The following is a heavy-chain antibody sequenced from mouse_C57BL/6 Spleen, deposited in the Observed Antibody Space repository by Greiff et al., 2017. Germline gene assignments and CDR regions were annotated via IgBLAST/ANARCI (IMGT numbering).Heavy chain of an antibody. D-gene: IGHD1-1*01. CDR3: TRDDYGGTYFDY. CDR2: IDPETGGT. J-gene: IGHJ2*01. CDR1: GYTFTDYE. V-gene: IGHV1-15*01. Sequence: VQLQQSGAELVRPGASVTLSCKASGYTFTDYEMHWVKQTPVHGLEWIGAIDPETGGTAYNQKFKGKAILTADKSSSTAYMELRSLTSEDSAVYYCTRDDYGGTYFDYWGQGTTLTVSS.